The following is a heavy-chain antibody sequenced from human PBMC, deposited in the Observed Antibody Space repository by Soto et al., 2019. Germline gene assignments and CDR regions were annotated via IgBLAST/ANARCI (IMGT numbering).Heavy chain of an antibody. J-gene: IGHJ6*03. D-gene: IGHD3-3*01. V-gene: IGHV4-34*01. CDR1: GGSFSGYY. CDR3: ARRRYYDFWSGYYSPYYMDV. Sequence: QVQLQQWGAGLLKPSETLSLTCAVYGGSFSGYYWSWIRQPPGKGLEWIGEINHSGSTNYNPSLKRRVTTSVDTSKSQFALKLSSVTAADTAVYCCARRRYYDFWSGYYSPYYMDVWGKGTTVTVSS. CDR2: INHSGST.